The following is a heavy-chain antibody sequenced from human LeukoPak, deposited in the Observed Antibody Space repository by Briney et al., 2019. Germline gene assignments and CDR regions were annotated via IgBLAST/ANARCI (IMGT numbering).Heavy chain of an antibody. V-gene: IGHV4-4*07. CDR1: GGSISSYY. Sequence: PSETLSLTCTVSGGSISSYYRSWIRQPAGKGLEWIGRIYTSGSTNYNPSLKSRVTMSVDTSKNQFSLKLSSVTAADTAVYYCARVPKIFYTSGTYKARFDPWGQGTLVTVSS. CDR3: ARVPKIFYTSGTYKARFDP. D-gene: IGHD3-10*01. CDR2: IYTSGST. J-gene: IGHJ5*02.